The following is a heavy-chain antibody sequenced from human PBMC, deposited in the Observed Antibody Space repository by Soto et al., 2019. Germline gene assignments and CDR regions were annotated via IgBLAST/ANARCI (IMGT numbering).Heavy chain of an antibody. CDR1: GYTFTSYD. V-gene: IGHV1-8*01. CDR3: SSQSTGDDHVLRFLAWFPSRYSYYRMAV. CDR2: MNPNSGNT. Sequence: QVQLVQSGAEVKKPGASVKVSCKASGYTFTSYDINWVRQATGQGLEWMGWMNPNSGNTGYAQKFQGRVTMTRNTSIRQATMKLSRMRYEEKDVYYCSSQSTGDDHVLRFLAWFPSRYSYYRMAVWGQGPTVTVSS. D-gene: IGHD3-3*01. J-gene: IGHJ6*02.